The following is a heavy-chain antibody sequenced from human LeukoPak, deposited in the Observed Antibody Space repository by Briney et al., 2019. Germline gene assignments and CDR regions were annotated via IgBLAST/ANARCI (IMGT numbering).Heavy chain of an antibody. V-gene: IGHV4-34*01. CDR2: ITHSGST. CDR1: GGSFNGYY. CDR3: ARQDSSGYTWFDP. D-gene: IGHD3-22*01. Sequence: PSETLSLTCAVYGGSFNGYYWNWMRQPPGKGLEWIGEITHSGSTNYNPSLKSRVTISVDTSKNQFSLKLSSVTAADTAVYYCARQDSSGYTWFDPWGQGTLVTVSS. J-gene: IGHJ5*02.